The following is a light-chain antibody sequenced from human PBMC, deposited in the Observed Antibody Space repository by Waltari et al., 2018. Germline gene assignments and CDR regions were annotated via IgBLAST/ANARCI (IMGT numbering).Light chain of an antibody. CDR1: SPNIRSYP. CDR3: SAWDDSLNAWV. V-gene: IGLV1-44*01. J-gene: IGLJ3*02. CDR2: YNN. Sequence: QSVLTQPPSVSGTPGQRVTISCPGSSPNIRSYPVNWYQQFPGTAPKLLIYYNNQRPSGVPDRFSGSKSGTSASLAISGLQSADEADYHCSAWDDSLNAWVFGGGTRLTVL.